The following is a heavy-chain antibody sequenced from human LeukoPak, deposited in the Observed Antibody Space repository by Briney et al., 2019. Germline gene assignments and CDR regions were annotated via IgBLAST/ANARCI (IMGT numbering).Heavy chain of an antibody. CDR1: GYRFASYW. Sequence: GEPLKSSCKGSGYRFASYWIGWVRQLPGKGLEWLEIFYPGDSDNRYSPSFQGQGPISADKSISTAYLQWSSLKASDTAMYYCARLDCSSTSCPVWFDLWGQGTLVTVSS. CDR2: FYPGDSDN. CDR3: ARLDCSSTSCPVWFDL. V-gene: IGHV5-51*01. D-gene: IGHD2-2*01. J-gene: IGHJ5*02.